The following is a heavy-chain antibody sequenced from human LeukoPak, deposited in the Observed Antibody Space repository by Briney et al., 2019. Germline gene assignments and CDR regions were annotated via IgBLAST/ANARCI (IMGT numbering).Heavy chain of an antibody. CDR2: IWYDGSNK. Sequence: GGSLRLSCAASGFTFSSYGMHWVRQAPGKGLEWVAVIWYDGSNKYYADSVKGRFTISRDNSKNTLYLQMNSLRAEDKAVYYCERDGGYSYGYLWFFDLWGGGTLVTV. D-gene: IGHD5-18*01. V-gene: IGHV3-33*01. CDR3: ERDGGYSYGYLWFFDL. J-gene: IGHJ2*01. CDR1: GFTFSSYG.